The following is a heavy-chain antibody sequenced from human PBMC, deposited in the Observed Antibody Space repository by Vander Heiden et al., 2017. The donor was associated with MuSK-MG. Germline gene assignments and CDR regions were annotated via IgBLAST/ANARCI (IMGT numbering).Heavy chain of an antibody. J-gene: IGHJ4*02. V-gene: IGHV1-24*01. CDR2: FDHEDGET. CDR3: ATVTTGQGGY. D-gene: IGHD3-22*01. Sequence: QVQLVQSGAEVKTPGASVKVSCKVSGYTLTEFSMPWVRQDPGKGLEWMGGFDHEDGETIYSQKFEGRVNMNEDTSTDTVYMELSRLRSEETAGYYCATVTTGQGGYWGQGTLVTVSS. CDR1: GYTLTEFS.